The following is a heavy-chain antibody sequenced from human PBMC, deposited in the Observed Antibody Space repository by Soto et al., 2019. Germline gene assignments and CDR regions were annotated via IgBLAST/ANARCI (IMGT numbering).Heavy chain of an antibody. J-gene: IGHJ5*02. CDR2: ISAYNGNT. CDR1: GYTFTSYG. CDR3: ARDRQGYSYGPSFDP. D-gene: IGHD5-18*01. V-gene: IGHV1-18*01. Sequence: ASVKVSCKASGYTFTSYGISWVRQAPGQGLEWMGWISAYNGNTNYAQKLQGRVTMTTDTSTSTAYMELRSLRSDDTAVYYCARDRQGYSYGPSFDPWGQGTLVTVSS.